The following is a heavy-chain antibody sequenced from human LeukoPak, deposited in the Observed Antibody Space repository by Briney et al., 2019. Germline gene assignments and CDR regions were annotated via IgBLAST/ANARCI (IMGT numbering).Heavy chain of an antibody. D-gene: IGHD2-2*01. Sequence: SETLSLTCTVSGGSISSSSYYWSWIRQPPGKGLEWIGSIYYSGSTYYNPSLKSRVTISVDTSKNQFSLKLSSVTAADTAVYYCARGLPYQLLKAMRWFDPWGQGTLVTVSS. V-gene: IGHV4-39*07. J-gene: IGHJ5*02. CDR2: IYYSGST. CDR1: GGSISSSSYY. CDR3: ARGLPYQLLKAMRWFDP.